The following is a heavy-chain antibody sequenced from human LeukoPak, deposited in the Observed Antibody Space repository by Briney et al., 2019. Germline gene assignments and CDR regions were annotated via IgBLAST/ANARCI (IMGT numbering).Heavy chain of an antibody. Sequence: PGGSLRLSCAASGSTFSSYAMSWVRQAPGKGLEWVSAISGSGGSTYYADSVKGRFTISRDNSKNTLYLQMNSLRAEDTAVYYCAKEGTYYDILTGYSTYYFDYWGQGTLVTVSS. D-gene: IGHD3-9*01. J-gene: IGHJ4*02. CDR3: AKEGTYYDILTGYSTYYFDY. CDR1: GSTFSSYA. CDR2: ISGSGGST. V-gene: IGHV3-23*01.